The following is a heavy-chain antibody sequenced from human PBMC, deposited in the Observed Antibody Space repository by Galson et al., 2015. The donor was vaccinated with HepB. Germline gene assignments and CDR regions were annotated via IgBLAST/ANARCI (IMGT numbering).Heavy chain of an antibody. V-gene: IGHV3-11*06. CDR1: GFTFSDYY. CDR2: ISSSSSYT. Sequence: SLRLSCAASGFTFSDYYMSWIRQAPGKGLEWVSYISSSSSYTNYADSVKGRFTISRDNAKNSLYLQMNSLRAEDTAVYYCARDQGDGYSSGRWAYWGQGTLVTVSS. D-gene: IGHD6-19*01. CDR3: ARDQGDGYSSGRWAY. J-gene: IGHJ4*02.